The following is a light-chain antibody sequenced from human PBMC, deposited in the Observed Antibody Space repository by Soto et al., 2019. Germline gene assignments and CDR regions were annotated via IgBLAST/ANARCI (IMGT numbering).Light chain of an antibody. V-gene: IGKV1-12*01. J-gene: IGKJ4*01. CDR1: QTVGVR. CDR2: AAS. CDR3: QQANGFPLT. Sequence: SPGESATLSCMASQTVGVRLAWYQQKPGKAPNLLIYAASSLHSGVPSRFSGSGSGTDFTLTIGSLQPEDFATYYCQQANGFPLTFGGGIKVDIK.